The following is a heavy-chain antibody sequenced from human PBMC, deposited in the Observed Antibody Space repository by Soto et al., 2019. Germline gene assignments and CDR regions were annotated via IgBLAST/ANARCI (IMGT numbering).Heavy chain of an antibody. V-gene: IGHV4-34*01. Sequence: QVQLQQWGAGLLKPSETLSLTCAVYGGSFSGYYWSWIRQPPGKGLEWIGEINHSGSTNYNPSLKSRVTIAVDTSKNQLSLKLSSVTAADTAVYYCASAVTHFDYWGQGTLVTVSS. CDR1: GGSFSGYY. CDR2: INHSGST. J-gene: IGHJ4*02. D-gene: IGHD4-17*01. CDR3: ASAVTHFDY.